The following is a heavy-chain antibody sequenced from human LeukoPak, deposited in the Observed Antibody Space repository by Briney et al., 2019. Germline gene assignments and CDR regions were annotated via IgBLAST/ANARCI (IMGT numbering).Heavy chain of an antibody. Sequence: SETLSLTCKVSNYSARSDVHWSWIRQSPGRGLEWIASVYQSGHAYYTPSLKSRVLISFDTSKKELSLKINSVTATDTALYYCASLRFGDSYFDLWGQGTQVTVSS. D-gene: IGHD3-10*01. CDR2: VYQSGHA. J-gene: IGHJ4*02. V-gene: IGHV4-38-2*02. CDR3: ASLRFGDSYFDL. CDR1: NYSARSDVH.